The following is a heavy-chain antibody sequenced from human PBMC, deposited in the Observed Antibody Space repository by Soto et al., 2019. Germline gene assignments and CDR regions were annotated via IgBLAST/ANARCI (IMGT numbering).Heavy chain of an antibody. CDR1: GYTFTSSG. J-gene: IGHJ6*03. CDR2: ISAYNGNT. D-gene: IGHD1-1*01. Sequence: QVQLVQSGAEVKKPGASVKVSCKASGYTFTSSGISWVRQAPGQGIEWMGWISAYNGNTNYAQKLQGRVTMTTDTSTSTAYMELRSLRSDDTAVYYCARDPWNDAESYYYYYMDVWGKGTTVTVS. V-gene: IGHV1-18*01. CDR3: ARDPWNDAESYYYYYMDV.